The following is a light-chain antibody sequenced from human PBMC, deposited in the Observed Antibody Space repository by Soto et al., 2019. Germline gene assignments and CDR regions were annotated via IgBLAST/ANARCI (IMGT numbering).Light chain of an antibody. CDR2: AAS. J-gene: IGKJ2*01. Sequence: AIQMTQSPSSLSASVGDRVTITCRASQGIRNDLGWYQQKPGKAPKLLIYAASSLETGVPSRFSGSGYGTDFTLTISSLQPEDFSAYYCLQDYIYTNTFGHGTKLEIK. CDR3: LQDYIYTNT. V-gene: IGKV1-6*01. CDR1: QGIRND.